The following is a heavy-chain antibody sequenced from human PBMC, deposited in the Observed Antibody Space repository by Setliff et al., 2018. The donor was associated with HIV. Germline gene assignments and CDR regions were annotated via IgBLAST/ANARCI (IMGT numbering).Heavy chain of an antibody. CDR1: GYNFLSYG. V-gene: IGHV1-18*04. Sequence: GASVKVSCKAAGYNFLSYGFSWVRQAPGQGFQWMGWISAYKGNTIYAQNLQGRVTMTTDTSTSTVYMELRSLTSDDTAVYYCAKADCTGSSCYSPFNAWGPGTMVTVS. J-gene: IGHJ3*01. CDR2: ISAYKGNT. D-gene: IGHD3-22*01. CDR3: AKADCTGSSCYSPFNA.